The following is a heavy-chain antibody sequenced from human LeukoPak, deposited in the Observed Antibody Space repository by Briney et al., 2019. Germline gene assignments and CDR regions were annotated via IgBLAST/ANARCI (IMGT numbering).Heavy chain of an antibody. Sequence: GGSLRLSCADSGFTFRSYSMNWVPPAPGKGLEWVSSISSSSSYIYYADSVKGRFNISRDNAKNSLYLQMNSLSAEDTAVYYCARDIPQERIAAAGPSTGWYGMDVWGQGTTVTVSS. V-gene: IGHV3-21*01. CDR3: ARDIPQERIAAAGPSTGWYGMDV. CDR1: GFTFRSYS. CDR2: ISSSSSYI. D-gene: IGHD6-13*01. J-gene: IGHJ6*02.